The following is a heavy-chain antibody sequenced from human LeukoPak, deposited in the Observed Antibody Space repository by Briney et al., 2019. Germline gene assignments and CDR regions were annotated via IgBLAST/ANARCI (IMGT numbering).Heavy chain of an antibody. Sequence: ASETLSLTCTVSGYSISSGYYWGWIRQPPGKGLEWIGNIYHSEVTYHNPSLKSRVTISVDTSKNQFSLKMSSVTAADTAVYYCARVREDPCNRASHAFDIWGLGTMVTASS. D-gene: IGHD2/OR15-2a*01. CDR3: ARVREDPCNRASHAFDI. J-gene: IGHJ3*02. CDR2: IYHSEVT. V-gene: IGHV4-38-2*02. CDR1: GYSISSGYY.